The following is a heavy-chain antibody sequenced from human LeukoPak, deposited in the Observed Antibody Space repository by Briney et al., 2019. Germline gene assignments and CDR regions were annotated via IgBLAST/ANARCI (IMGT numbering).Heavy chain of an antibody. Sequence: TASETLSLTCTVSGGSISSSYYYWGWIRQPPGKGLEWIGSIYYSGSTYHNPSLRSRVTVSVDTSKNQISLKLSSVTAADTAVYYCASTLQWLAFDYWGQGTLVTVSS. CDR2: IYYSGST. CDR1: GGSISSSYYY. J-gene: IGHJ4*02. D-gene: IGHD6-19*01. CDR3: ASTLQWLAFDY. V-gene: IGHV4-39*07.